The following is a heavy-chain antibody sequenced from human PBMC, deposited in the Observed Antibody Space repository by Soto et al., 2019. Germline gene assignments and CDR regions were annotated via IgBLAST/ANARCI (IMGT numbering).Heavy chain of an antibody. CDR3: ARSPPSSYYGGSGTFDY. V-gene: IGHV4-4*02. Sequence: QLQLQESGPGLVRPSGTLSLTCAVSGGFTSTNNWWSWVRQPPGKGLEWMGDAYHSGSTEYNPSLKSRVSISVDKSKNQISLKLTSATAADTAVYYCARSPPSSYYGGSGTFDYWGQGTLVTVSS. CDR2: AYHSGST. CDR1: GGFTSTNNW. J-gene: IGHJ4*02. D-gene: IGHD3-10*01.